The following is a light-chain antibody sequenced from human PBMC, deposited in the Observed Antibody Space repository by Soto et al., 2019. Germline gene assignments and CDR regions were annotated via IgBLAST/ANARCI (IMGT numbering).Light chain of an antibody. V-gene: IGKV3-11*01. CDR3: QQRSSRPLT. Sequence: EIVLTQSPGTLSLSPGERATLSCRASQGVDSYLAWYQKKPGQAPRLLIYDASDRATGIPARFSGSGSGTDFTLTISSLEPEDFAVYYCQQRSSRPLTFGGGTKVEI. CDR1: QGVDSY. CDR2: DAS. J-gene: IGKJ4*01.